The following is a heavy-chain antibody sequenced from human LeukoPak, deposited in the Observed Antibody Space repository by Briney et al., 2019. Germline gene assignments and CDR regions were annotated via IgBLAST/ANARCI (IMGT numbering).Heavy chain of an antibody. D-gene: IGHD2-2*01. V-gene: IGHV4-59*01. CDR3: ARVVCSSTSCPRGNAFDI. J-gene: IGHJ3*02. CDR1: GSINNYC. Sequence: SETLSLTCTVSGSINNYCWSWIRQPPGKGLEWIGYIYYSGSTNYNPSLKSRVTISVDTSKNQFSLNLSSVTAADTAVYYCARVVCSSTSCPRGNAFDIWGQGTMVTVSS. CDR2: IYYSGST.